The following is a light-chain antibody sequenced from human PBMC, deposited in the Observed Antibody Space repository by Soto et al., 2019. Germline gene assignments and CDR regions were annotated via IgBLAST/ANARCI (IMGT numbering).Light chain of an antibody. Sequence: IQMTQSPSSLSASVGDRVTITCRASQGIRNDLGWYQQKPGKAPKLLIYKASSLESGVPSRFSGSGSGTDFTLTISSLQPEDFAVYYCQQDFNLPVTFGQGTRLEIK. CDR2: KAS. J-gene: IGKJ5*01. CDR1: QGIRND. CDR3: QQDFNLPVT. V-gene: IGKV1-6*01.